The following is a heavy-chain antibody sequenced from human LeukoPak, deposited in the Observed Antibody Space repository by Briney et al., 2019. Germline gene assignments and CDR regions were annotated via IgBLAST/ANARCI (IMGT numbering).Heavy chain of an antibody. J-gene: IGHJ4*02. CDR1: GYSFTSYW. D-gene: IGHD6-19*01. Sequence: HGESLKISCKGSGYSFTSYWIGWVRQMPGKGLEWMGIIYPGDSDTRYSPSFQGQVTISADKFISTAYLQWSSLKASDTAMYYCARHTSPGAVAGTEFDYWGQGTLVTVSS. CDR2: IYPGDSDT. CDR3: ARHTSPGAVAGTEFDY. V-gene: IGHV5-51*01.